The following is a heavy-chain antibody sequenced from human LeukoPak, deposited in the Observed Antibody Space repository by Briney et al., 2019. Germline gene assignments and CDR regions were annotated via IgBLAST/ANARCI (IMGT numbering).Heavy chain of an antibody. D-gene: IGHD6-13*01. V-gene: IGHV5-51*01. CDR2: IYTGDSDT. J-gene: IGHJ4*02. Sequence: GESLNTSWKGSGYTFTSYWIGWARKLPGKGLEWMGIIYTGDSDTRYSPSLQAQLTISADKSIRTAYLQWSSLKASDTAMYYCARRATPTYISSWDYWGQGTLVTVSS. CDR3: ARRATPTYISSWDY. CDR1: GYTFTSYW.